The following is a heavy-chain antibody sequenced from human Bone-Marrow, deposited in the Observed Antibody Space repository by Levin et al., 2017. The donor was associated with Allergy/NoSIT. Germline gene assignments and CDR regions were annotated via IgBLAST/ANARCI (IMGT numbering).Heavy chain of an antibody. CDR1: GGSISSYY. D-gene: IGHD1-1*01. J-gene: IGHJ5*02. Sequence: PGGSLRLSCTVSGGSISSYYWSWIRQPPGKGLEWIGYIYYSGSTNYNPSLKSRVTISVDTSKNQFSLKLSSVTAADTAVYYCARSPSDWNPGNWFDPWGQGTLVTVSS. CDR3: ARSPSDWNPGNWFDP. CDR2: IYYSGST. V-gene: IGHV4-59*08.